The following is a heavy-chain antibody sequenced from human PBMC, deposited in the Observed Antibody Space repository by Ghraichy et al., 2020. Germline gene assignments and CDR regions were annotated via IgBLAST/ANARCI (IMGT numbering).Heavy chain of an antibody. Sequence: ETLSLTCEASGFTLGTYAMSWVRQVPGKGLDWVSSISGSGSKTYYADSRKGRITISQDNSKNILYLQMNSLRADDTALYYCAKDRGSGAFRPCCFDSWGQGILVTFSS. V-gene: IGHV3-23*01. D-gene: IGHD6-19*01. J-gene: IGHJ4*02. CDR2: ISGSGSKT. CDR1: GFTLGTYA. CDR3: AKDRGSGAFRPCCFDS.